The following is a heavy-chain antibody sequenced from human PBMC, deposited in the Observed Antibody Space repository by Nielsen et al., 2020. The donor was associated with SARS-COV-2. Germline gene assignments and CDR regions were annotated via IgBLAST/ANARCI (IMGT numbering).Heavy chain of an antibody. J-gene: IGHJ6*02. CDR1: GGSISSGGYY. D-gene: IGHD2-8*01. CDR2: IYYSGST. CDR3: ARGSPRRMMDV. Sequence: SETLSLTCTVSGGSISSGGYYWSWIRQHPGKGLEWIGYIYYSGSTYYNPSLKSRVTISVDTSKNQFSLKLSSVTAADTAVYYCARGSPRRMMDVWGQGTTVTDSS. V-gene: IGHV4-31*03.